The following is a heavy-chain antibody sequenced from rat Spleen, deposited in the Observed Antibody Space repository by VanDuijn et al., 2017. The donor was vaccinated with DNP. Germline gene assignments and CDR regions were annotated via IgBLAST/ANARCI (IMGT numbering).Heavy chain of an antibody. CDR1: GFSLTSYN. J-gene: IGHJ3*01. V-gene: IGHV2-41*01. D-gene: IGHD1-4*01. CDR3: AREDYPAPNWFAY. CDR2: IWNTGGT. Sequence: QVQLKESGPGLVQPSQTLSLTCTVAGFSLTSYNVHWVRQPPGKGLEWMGVIWNTGGTRYNSALKSRLSISKDTSKSQVFLKRNSLQTEDTATYYWAREDYPAPNWFAYWGQGTLVTVSS.